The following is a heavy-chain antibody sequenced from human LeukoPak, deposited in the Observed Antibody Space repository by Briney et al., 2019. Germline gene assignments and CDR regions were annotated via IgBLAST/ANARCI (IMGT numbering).Heavy chain of an antibody. CDR1: GGSISSSSYY. CDR2: IYYSGST. V-gene: IGHV4-39*01. J-gene: IGHJ4*02. D-gene: IGHD4-17*01. Sequence: SETLSLTCTVSGGSISSSSYYWGWIRQPPGKGLEWIGGIYYSGSTYYNPSLKSRVTISVDTSKNQFSLKLSSVTAADTAVYSCARINDYGFDYWGQGTLVTVSS. CDR3: ARINDYGFDY.